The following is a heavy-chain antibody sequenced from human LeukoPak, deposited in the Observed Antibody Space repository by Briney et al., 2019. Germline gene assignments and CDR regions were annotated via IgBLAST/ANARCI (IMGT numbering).Heavy chain of an antibody. Sequence: SETLSLTCTVSGYSISSGYYWGWIRQPPGKGLEWIGSIYHSGSTYYNPSLKSRVTISVDTSKNQLSLKLSSVTAADTAVYYCARDHVRFIRRRNNVFDIWGQGTMVTVSS. V-gene: IGHV4-38-2*02. J-gene: IGHJ3*02. CDR1: GYSISSGYY. CDR2: IYHSGST. CDR3: ARDHVRFIRRRNNVFDI. D-gene: IGHD1-14*01.